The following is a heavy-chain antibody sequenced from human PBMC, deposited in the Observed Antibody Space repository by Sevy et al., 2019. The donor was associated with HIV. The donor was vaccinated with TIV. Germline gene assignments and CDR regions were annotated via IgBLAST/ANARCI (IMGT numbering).Heavy chain of an antibody. J-gene: IGHJ6*03. Sequence: SETLSLTCTVSGGSISSGSYYWSWIRQPAGKGLEWIGRIYTSGSTNYNPSLKSRVTISVDTSKNQFSLKLSSVTAADTAVYYCARGLRQWFGEGTVSGYMDVWGKGTTVTVSS. CDR1: GGSISSGSYY. D-gene: IGHD3-10*01. V-gene: IGHV4-61*02. CDR3: ARGLRQWFGEGTVSGYMDV. CDR2: IYTSGST.